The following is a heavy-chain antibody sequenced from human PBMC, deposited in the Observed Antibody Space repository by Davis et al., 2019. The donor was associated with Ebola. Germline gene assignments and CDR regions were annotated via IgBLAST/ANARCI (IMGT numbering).Heavy chain of an antibody. V-gene: IGHV3-21*01. D-gene: IGHD2-21*02. CDR1: GFTFSSYS. CDR2: ISSSSSYI. CDR3: AGRRQVTANYYYYYGMDV. Sequence: GESLKISCAASGFTFSSYSMNWVRQAPGKGLEWVSSISSSSSYIYYADSVKGRFTISRDNAKNSLYLQMNSLRAEDTAVYYCAGRRQVTANYYYYYGMDVWGQGITVTVSS. J-gene: IGHJ6*02.